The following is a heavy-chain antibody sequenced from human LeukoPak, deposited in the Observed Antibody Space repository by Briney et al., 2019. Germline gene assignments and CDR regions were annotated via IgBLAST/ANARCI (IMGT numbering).Heavy chain of an antibody. V-gene: IGHV3-33*01. Sequence: GRSLRLSCAASGFTFSSYGMHWDRQAPGKRLGWVAVMWYGGTDEYYADSVKGRFSISRDNSKNMLYLQMNSLRAEDTAIYYCARGLYCTSSSCYFGGGNFYYYMDVWGRGTTVTVSS. CDR2: MWYGGTDE. J-gene: IGHJ6*03. CDR3: ARGLYCTSSSCYFGGGNFYYYMDV. CDR1: GFTFSSYG. D-gene: IGHD2-2*01.